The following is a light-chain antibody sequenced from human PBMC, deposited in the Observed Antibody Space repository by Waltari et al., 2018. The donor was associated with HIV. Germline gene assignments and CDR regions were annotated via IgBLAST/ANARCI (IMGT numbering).Light chain of an antibody. V-gene: IGLV3-21*04. CDR3: QVWDSATDHVL. CDR1: NIARTG. J-gene: IGLJ2*01. CDR2: YDT. Sequence: SSRLPQPPSVSVAPGDTATITCGATNIARTGVHWYRQKAGQAPVVVMSYDTDRPAGIAERFSGFNSGHSATLIISRVGAGDEADYYCQVWDSATDHVLFGGGTRLTVL.